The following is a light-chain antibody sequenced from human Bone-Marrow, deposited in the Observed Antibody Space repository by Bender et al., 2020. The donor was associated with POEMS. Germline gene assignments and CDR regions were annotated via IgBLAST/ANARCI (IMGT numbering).Light chain of an antibody. J-gene: IGLJ3*02. Sequence: QSVLTQPPSASGTPVQRVTISCSGSSSKFGSYPVNWYQQLPGAAPKLVIFNNSQRPSGVPDRFSGSNSGTSASLAISGLLSDDEADFYCATWDDSLNGGVFGGGTKLTVL. CDR2: NNS. V-gene: IGLV1-44*01. CDR1: SSKFGSYP. CDR3: ATWDDSLNGGV.